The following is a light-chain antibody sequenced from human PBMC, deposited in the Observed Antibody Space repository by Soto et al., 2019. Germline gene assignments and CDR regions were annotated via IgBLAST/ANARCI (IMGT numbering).Light chain of an antibody. J-gene: IGKJ2*01. CDR2: GAS. CDR3: QQYNNWPPPYT. Sequence: EIVMTQSPATLSVSPGERATLSCRASQSVSSNLAWYQQKPGQAPRLLIYGASTRATGIPARFSGSGSGTEFTLTISSLQSEGFAVYYCQQYNNWPPPYTFGQGTKLEIK. CDR1: QSVSSN. V-gene: IGKV3-15*01.